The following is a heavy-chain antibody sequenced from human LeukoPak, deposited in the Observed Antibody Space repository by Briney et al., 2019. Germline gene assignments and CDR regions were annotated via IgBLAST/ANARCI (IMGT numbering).Heavy chain of an antibody. V-gene: IGHV4-39*01. Sequence: SETLSLTCTVSGGSISSSYYWGWIRQPPGKGLEWIGSIYYSGTTYYNPSLKSRVTISVDTSKNQFSLKPSSVTAADTAVYYCVRHGGASSSHLSWFDPWGQGTLVTVSS. CDR1: GGSISSSYY. CDR3: VRHGGASSSHLSWFDP. CDR2: IYYSGTT. D-gene: IGHD6-13*01. J-gene: IGHJ5*02.